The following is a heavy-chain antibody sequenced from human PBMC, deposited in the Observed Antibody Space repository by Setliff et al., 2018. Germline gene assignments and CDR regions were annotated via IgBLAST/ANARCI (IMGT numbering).Heavy chain of an antibody. J-gene: IGHJ4*02. CDR2: ISGSLSR. V-gene: IGHV3-23*01. Sequence: GGSLRLSCAASGFTFSSYTMTWVRQAPGKGLEWVSDISGSLSRYYADSVKGRFTISRDNSKNTLLLEMNSLRTEDTAVYYCAKGQGQYYDSSGYYGRVLDYWGQGTLVTVSS. CDR3: AKGQGQYYDSSGYYGRVLDY. CDR1: GFTFSSYT. D-gene: IGHD3-22*01.